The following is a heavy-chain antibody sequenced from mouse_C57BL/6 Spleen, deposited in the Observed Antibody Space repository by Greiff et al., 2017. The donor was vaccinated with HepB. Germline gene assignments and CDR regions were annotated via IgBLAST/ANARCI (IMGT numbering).Heavy chain of an antibody. CDR2: ISYDGSN. CDR1: GYSITSGYY. J-gene: IGHJ4*01. Sequence: EVKLMESGPGLVKPSQSLSLTCSVTGYSITSGYYWNWIRQFPGNKLEWMGYISYDGSNNYNPSLKNRISITRDTSKNQFFLKLNSVTTEDTATYYCAREGYGYSTSMDYWGQGTSVTVSS. CDR3: AREGYGYSTSMDY. D-gene: IGHD2-5*01. V-gene: IGHV3-6*01.